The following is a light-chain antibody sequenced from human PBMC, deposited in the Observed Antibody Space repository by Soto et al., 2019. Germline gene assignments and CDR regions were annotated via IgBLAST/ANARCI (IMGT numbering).Light chain of an antibody. J-gene: IGLJ3*02. V-gene: IGLV1-47*01. Sequence: QSVLTQPPSLSGTPGQTVTISCFGSRSNIGSSIVHWYQQLPGAAPKHLIYMNNQRPSGFPDRFSGSKSGTSASLVISGLRSEDEADYYCVAWDDNLSARVFGGGTKLTVL. CDR1: RSNIGSSI. CDR3: VAWDDNLSARV. CDR2: MNN.